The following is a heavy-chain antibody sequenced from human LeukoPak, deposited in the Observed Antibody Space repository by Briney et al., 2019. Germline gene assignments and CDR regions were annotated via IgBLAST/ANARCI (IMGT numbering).Heavy chain of an antibody. Sequence: SQTLSLTCTVSGGSISSGDYYWSWIRQPPGKGLEWIGYIYYSGSTYYNPSLKSRVTISVDTSKNQYSLKLSSVTAADTAVYYCAREIVVVPAAINWGQGTLVTVSS. CDR1: GGSISSGDYY. CDR3: AREIVVVPAAIN. J-gene: IGHJ4*02. D-gene: IGHD2-2*02. CDR2: IYYSGST. V-gene: IGHV4-30-4*08.